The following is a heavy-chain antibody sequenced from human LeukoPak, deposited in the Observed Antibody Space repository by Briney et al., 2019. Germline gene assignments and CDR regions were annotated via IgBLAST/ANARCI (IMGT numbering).Heavy chain of an antibody. CDR3: ARETRYSSVNWFDP. J-gene: IGHJ5*02. Sequence: ASVKVSCKASGYTFTKYYMHWVRQAPGQGLEWMGWINPNSGGTNYAQKFQGRVTMTRDTSISTAYMELSRLRSDDTAVYYCARETRYSSVNWFDPWGQGTLVTVSS. CDR1: GYTFTKYY. CDR2: INPNSGGT. D-gene: IGHD6-19*01. V-gene: IGHV1-2*02.